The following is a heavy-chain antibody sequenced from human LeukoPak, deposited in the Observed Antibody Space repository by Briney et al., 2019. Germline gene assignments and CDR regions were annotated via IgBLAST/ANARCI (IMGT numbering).Heavy chain of an antibody. V-gene: IGHV4-39*07. CDR2: IYYSGST. D-gene: IGHD1-26*01. J-gene: IGHJ4*02. CDR1: GGSISSSSYY. Sequence: PSETLSLTCTVSGGSISSSSYYWGWIRQPPGKGLEWIGSIYYSGSTYYNPSLKSRVTISVDTSKNQFSLKLSSVTAADTAVYYCARAIEVGAMTPFDYWGQGTLVTVSS. CDR3: ARAIEVGAMTPFDY.